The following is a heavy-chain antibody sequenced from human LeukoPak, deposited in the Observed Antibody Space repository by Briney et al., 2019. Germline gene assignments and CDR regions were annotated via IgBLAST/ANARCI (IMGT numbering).Heavy chain of an antibody. CDR1: GYTFTGYY. Sequence: ASVKVSCKASGYTFTGYYMHWVRQAPGQGLEWMGWINPNSGGTNYAQKFQGWVTMTRDTSISTAYMELSRLRSDDTAVYYCARDADDHGDYVNAFDIWGQGTMVTVSS. CDR2: INPNSGGT. D-gene: IGHD4-17*01. CDR3: ARDADDHGDYVNAFDI. V-gene: IGHV1-2*04. J-gene: IGHJ3*02.